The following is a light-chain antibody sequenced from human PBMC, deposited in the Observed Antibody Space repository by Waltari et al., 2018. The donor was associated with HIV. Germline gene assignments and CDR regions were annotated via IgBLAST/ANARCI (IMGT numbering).Light chain of an antibody. J-gene: IGLJ3*02. CDR2: RNN. CDR3: AAWDDSLSGWV. V-gene: IGLV1-47*01. Sequence: QSVLTQPPSASRTPGQRVTISCSGSSSNIGSNYIYWYQQLPGTAPKLLIYRNNQRPSGVPDRFSGSKSGTSASLAISGLRSEDEADYSCAAWDDSLSGWVFGGGTKLTVL. CDR1: SSNIGSNY.